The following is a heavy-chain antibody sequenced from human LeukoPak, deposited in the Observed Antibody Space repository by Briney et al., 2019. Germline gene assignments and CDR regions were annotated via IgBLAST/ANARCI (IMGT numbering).Heavy chain of an antibody. CDR2: IKQDGSKT. CDR3: A. CDR1: GFTFSRYW. Sequence: GGSLRLSCAASGFTFSRYWMTWVRQAPGKGLEWVASIKQDGSKTYYLESVKGRFSISRDNAKNSLFLEVNSLRAEDTALYFDAWGQGTMIIVSA. J-gene: IGHJ3*01. V-gene: IGHV3-7*01.